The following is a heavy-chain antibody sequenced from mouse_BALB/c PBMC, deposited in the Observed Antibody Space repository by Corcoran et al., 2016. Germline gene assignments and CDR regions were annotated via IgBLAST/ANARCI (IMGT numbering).Heavy chain of an antibody. CDR2: IDPANGNT. V-gene: IGHV14-3*02. J-gene: IGHJ1*01. CDR3: ARWDWYFDV. CDR1: GFNIKDTY. Sequence: EVQLQQSGVELVKPGASVKLSCTASGFNIKDTYMHWVKQRPEQGLEWIGRIDPANGNTKYDPKFQGKATITADTSSNTAYLQLSSLTSEDTAVYYCARWDWYFDVWVAGTTVTVSS.